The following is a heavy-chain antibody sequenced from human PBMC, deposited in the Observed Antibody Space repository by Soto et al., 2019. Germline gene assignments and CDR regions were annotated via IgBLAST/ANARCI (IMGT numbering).Heavy chain of an antibody. Sequence: PGGSLRLSCAASGFTFSNYAMSWVRQAPGKGLDWVSGISGSGSSTYYADSVKGRFTVSRDNSKNTLSLQMNSLRAEDTAVYYCAKRSSYAHAFDIWGQGTLVTVSS. CDR3: AKRSSYAHAFDI. CDR2: ISGSGSST. J-gene: IGHJ3*02. D-gene: IGHD1-26*01. V-gene: IGHV3-23*01. CDR1: GFTFSNYA.